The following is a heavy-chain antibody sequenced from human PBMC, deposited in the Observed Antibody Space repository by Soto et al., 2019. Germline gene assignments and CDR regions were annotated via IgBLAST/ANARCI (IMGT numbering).Heavy chain of an antibody. CDR2: ISGNGGST. Sequence: GGSLRLSCAASGFTFSSYAMSWVRQAPGKGLEWVSTISGNGGSTNYADSVKGRFTISRDNSKNTLYLQMNSLRAEDTGVYYCAKERRSSTYPSKIEYWGQGTLVTVSS. V-gene: IGHV3-23*01. J-gene: IGHJ4*02. CDR3: AKERRSSTYPSKIEY. D-gene: IGHD2-2*01. CDR1: GFTFSSYA.